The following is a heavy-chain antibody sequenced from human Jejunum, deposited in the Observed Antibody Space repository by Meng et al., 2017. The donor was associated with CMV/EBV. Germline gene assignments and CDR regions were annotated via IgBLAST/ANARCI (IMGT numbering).Heavy chain of an antibody. CDR1: GFSFNNFW. J-gene: IGHJ4*02. D-gene: IGHD1-14*01. V-gene: IGHV3-74*01. CDR3: VRDNSGVDY. CDR2: IFNDGSRT. Sequence: LRLTCNASGFSFNNFWMHGVRQGPGKGLVWVSHIFNDGSRTTYADSVKGRFTISRDNAKNTVYLQMNSLRVEDTGIYYCVRDNSGVDYWGQGTLVTVSS.